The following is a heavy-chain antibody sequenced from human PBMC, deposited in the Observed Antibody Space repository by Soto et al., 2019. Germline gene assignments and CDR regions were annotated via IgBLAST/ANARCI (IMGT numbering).Heavy chain of an antibody. Sequence: GESLKISCKGSVYNFGSYWIVWVRQMPGKGLEWMGILYPGDSYARYSPSFQGQVTFSADKSISTAYLQWSSLKASDTAMYYCARRAYNYTDDLQDSFDPWGQGTLVTVSS. D-gene: IGHD5-18*01. CDR2: LYPGDSYA. V-gene: IGHV5-51*01. CDR3: ARRAYNYTDDLQDSFDP. CDR1: VYNFGSYW. J-gene: IGHJ5*02.